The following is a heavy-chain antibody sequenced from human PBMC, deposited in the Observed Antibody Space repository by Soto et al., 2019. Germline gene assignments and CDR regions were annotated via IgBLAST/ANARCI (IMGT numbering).Heavy chain of an antibody. V-gene: IGHV3-49*03. CDR1: GFTFGDYA. D-gene: IGHD3-22*01. CDR3: ARVGSASLMVVVIADH. Sequence: LRLSCTTSGFTFGDYAMSWFRQAPGKGLEWVGFIRSKGYGGTTQYAASVKGRFTISRDDSESIAYLQMDSLKTEDTALYYCARVGSASLMVVVIADHWGQGTQVTVSS. J-gene: IGHJ4*02. CDR2: IRSKGYGGTT.